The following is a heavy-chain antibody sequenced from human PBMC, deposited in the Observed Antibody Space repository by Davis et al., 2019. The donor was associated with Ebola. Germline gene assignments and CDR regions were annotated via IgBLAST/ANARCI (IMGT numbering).Heavy chain of an antibody. CDR1: GFTFSTYG. J-gene: IGHJ4*02. CDR2: ISYDGSDK. D-gene: IGHD6-13*01. V-gene: IGHV3-30*03. Sequence: GESLKISCAASGFTFSTYGIHWVRQAPGKGLEWVAIISYDGSDKYYADSVKGRFTISRDNSKSALYLQMNSLRAEDTAVYYCARDFGLAAAGTAFDYWGQGTLVTVSS. CDR3: ARDFGLAAAGTAFDY.